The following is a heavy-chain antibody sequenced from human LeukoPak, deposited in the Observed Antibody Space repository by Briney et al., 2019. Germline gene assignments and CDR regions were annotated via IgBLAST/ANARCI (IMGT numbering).Heavy chain of an antibody. Sequence: SETLSLTCTVSGGSISSYYWSWIRQPPGKGLEWIGYIYTSGSTNYNPSLKGRVTISVDTSKNQFSLKLSSVTAADTAVYYCARQTVDYYYYYMDVWGKGTTVTVSS. J-gene: IGHJ6*03. V-gene: IGHV4-4*09. CDR2: IYTSGST. CDR1: GGSISSYY. D-gene: IGHD6-19*01. CDR3: ARQTVDYYYYYMDV.